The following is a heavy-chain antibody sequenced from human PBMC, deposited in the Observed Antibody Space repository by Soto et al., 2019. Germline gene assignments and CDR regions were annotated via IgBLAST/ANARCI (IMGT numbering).Heavy chain of an antibody. J-gene: IGHJ5*02. D-gene: IGHD3-3*01. CDR2: IIPIFGTA. Sequence: QVQLVQSGAEVKKPGSSVKVSCKASGGTFSSYAISWVRQAPGQGLEWMGGIIPIFGTANYAQKFQGRVTITADESTSTAYMELSSLRSEDTAVYYCARDTEGVGGRVPHSGENWFDPWGQGTLVTVSS. V-gene: IGHV1-69*12. CDR3: ARDTEGVGGRVPHSGENWFDP. CDR1: GGTFSSYA.